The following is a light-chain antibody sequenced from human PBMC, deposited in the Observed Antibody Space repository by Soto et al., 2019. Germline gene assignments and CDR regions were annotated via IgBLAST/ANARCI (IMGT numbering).Light chain of an antibody. CDR1: QTVASN. CDR3: QQYHNWPPQYT. J-gene: IGKJ2*01. V-gene: IGKV3-15*01. Sequence: EIVMTQSPASLSVSPGEGATLSCRASQTVASNLAWYQQKPGQGPRLLIHGASTRATGVPARFSGSGSGTDFTLTIGSLQFEDFAVYYCQQYHNWPPQYTFGQGTKLHIK. CDR2: GAS.